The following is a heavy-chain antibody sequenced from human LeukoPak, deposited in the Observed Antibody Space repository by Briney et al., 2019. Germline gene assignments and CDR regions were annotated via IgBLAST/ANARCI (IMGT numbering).Heavy chain of an antibody. Sequence: PSETLSLTCTVSGGSVSSGSYYWSWIRQPPGQGLEWNGYLYYSGSNNYNPSLKSRVTISVATSKNQFSLKLSSVTAADTAVYYCASPRSDYDSSGYYISWGQGTLVTVSS. J-gene: IGHJ5*02. CDR1: GGSVSSGSYY. CDR3: ASPRSDYDSSGYYIS. V-gene: IGHV4-61*01. D-gene: IGHD3-22*01. CDR2: LYYSGSN.